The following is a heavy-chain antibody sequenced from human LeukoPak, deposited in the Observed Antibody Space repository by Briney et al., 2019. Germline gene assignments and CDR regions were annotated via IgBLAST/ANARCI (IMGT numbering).Heavy chain of an antibody. CDR2: IYPGDSDT. CDR3: ASQPGIAAGGTVAFDI. D-gene: IGHD6-13*01. CDR1: GYSFTSYW. V-gene: IGHV5-51*01. J-gene: IGHJ3*02. Sequence: GESLKISCKGSGYSFTSYWIGWVRQMPGKGLEWMGIIYPGDSDTRYSPSFQGQVTISADKSISTAYLQWSSLKASDTAMYYCASQPGIAAGGTVAFDIWGQGTMVTVSS.